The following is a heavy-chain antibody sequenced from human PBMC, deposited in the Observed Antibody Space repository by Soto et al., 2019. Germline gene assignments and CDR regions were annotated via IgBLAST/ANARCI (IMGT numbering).Heavy chain of an antibody. CDR1: GLPFSNPW. D-gene: IGHD3-9*01. CDR3: TTDLEYYDILTGPTVYGMDV. Sequence: GGPLKLPFEAPGLPFSNPWLNWLRQAPGKGLAWVGRIKSKTDGGTTDYAAPVKGRYTISRDDSKNTLYLQMNSLKSEDTAVYYCTTDLEYYDILTGPTVYGMDVWGQGTTVTVSS. CDR2: IKSKTDGGTT. V-gene: IGHV3-15*07. J-gene: IGHJ6*02.